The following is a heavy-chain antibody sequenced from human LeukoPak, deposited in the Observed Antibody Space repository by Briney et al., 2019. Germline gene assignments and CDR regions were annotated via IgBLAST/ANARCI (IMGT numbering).Heavy chain of an antibody. CDR2: MNPNSGNT. Sequence: ASVWVSCKASGYTFTSYDINWVRQATGQGLEWMGWMNPNSGNTGYAQKFQGRVTMTRNTSISTAYMELSSLRSEDTAVYYCASSQGEWLATYYYYYGMDVWGQGTTVTVSS. CDR3: ASSQGEWLATYYYYYGMDV. J-gene: IGHJ6*02. CDR1: GYTFTSYD. V-gene: IGHV1-8*01. D-gene: IGHD6-19*01.